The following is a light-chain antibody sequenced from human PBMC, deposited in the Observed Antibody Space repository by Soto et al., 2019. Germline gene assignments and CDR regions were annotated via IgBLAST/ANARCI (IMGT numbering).Light chain of an antibody. V-gene: IGKV3-15*01. J-gene: IGKJ1*01. CDR3: QQYNNWPPWT. Sequence: IVMTQSPATLSVSPGERATLSCRASQSIASNLAWYQQKPGQAPRLLIYGASTRATGIPARFSGSGSGTKLTLIISSLQSEDFAVYYCQQYNNWPPWTFGQGTKVEIK. CDR2: GAS. CDR1: QSIASN.